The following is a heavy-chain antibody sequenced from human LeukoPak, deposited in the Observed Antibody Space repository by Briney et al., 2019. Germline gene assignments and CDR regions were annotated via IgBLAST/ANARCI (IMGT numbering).Heavy chain of an antibody. CDR1: GFTFTTYA. J-gene: IGHJ4*02. Sequence: GGSLRLSCATSGFTFTTYAMQWVRQAPGKGLEWVAVISYDGSNKYYADSVKGRFTISRDNSKNTLYLQMNSLRAEDTAVYYCARDETEATLTGIDYWGQGTLVTVSS. V-gene: IGHV3-30-3*01. CDR3: ARDETEATLTGIDY. D-gene: IGHD7-27*01. CDR2: ISYDGSNK.